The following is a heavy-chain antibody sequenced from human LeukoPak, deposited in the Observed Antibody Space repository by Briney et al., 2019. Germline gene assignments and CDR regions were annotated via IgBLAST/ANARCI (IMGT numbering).Heavy chain of an antibody. CDR3: ARVHSSSSWATFDY. Sequence: ASVKVSCKASGYTFTGYYMHWVLQAPGQGLEWMGRINPNSGGTNYAQKFQGRVTMTRDTSISTAYVELSRLRSDDTAVYYCARVHSSSSWATFDYWGQGTLVTVSS. D-gene: IGHD6-6*01. V-gene: IGHV1-2*06. CDR1: GYTFTGYY. J-gene: IGHJ4*02. CDR2: INPNSGGT.